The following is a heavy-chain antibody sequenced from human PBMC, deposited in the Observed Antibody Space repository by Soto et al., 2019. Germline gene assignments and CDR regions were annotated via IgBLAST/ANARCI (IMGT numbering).Heavy chain of an antibody. J-gene: IGHJ4*02. CDR3: AKESGYSGYDLGVYYFDF. CDR1: GFTFSSYA. D-gene: IGHD5-12*01. V-gene: IGHV3-23*01. Sequence: GGSLRLSCAASGFTFSSYAMSWVRQAPGKGLEWVSAISGSGGSTYYADSVKGRFTISRDNSKNTLYLQMNSLRAEDTAVYYCAKESGYSGYDLGVYYFDFWGQGPRVTVPS. CDR2: ISGSGGST.